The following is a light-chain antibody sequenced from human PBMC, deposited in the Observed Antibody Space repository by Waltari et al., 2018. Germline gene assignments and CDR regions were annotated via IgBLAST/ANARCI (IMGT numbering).Light chain of an antibody. V-gene: IGKV1-9*01. J-gene: IGKJ5*01. CDR2: GAY. CDR1: QGISNF. Sequence: IQLTQSPSSRSGVVGDPVTITCRASQGISNFISWYQQNPWKAPNLLIYGAYTLQSGVPSRFRGSGSGTDFTLTISSLQPEDFATYYCQQLKNYPLTFGQGTRLEIK. CDR3: QQLKNYPLT.